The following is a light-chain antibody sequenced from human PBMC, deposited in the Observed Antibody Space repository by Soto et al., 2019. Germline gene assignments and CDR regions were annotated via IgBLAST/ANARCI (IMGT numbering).Light chain of an antibody. J-gene: IGKJ4*01. Sequence: AILMTQSPSSLSSSVGDRVTITCRASQGITDYLNWYQQKPGKAPKLLIYAASSSQSGVPPRFSGSGSGTDFILTITSLQPEDFATYYCQQDHSFPFTFGGGTKVEIK. CDR2: AAS. CDR3: QQDHSFPFT. CDR1: QGITDY. V-gene: IGKV1-6*02.